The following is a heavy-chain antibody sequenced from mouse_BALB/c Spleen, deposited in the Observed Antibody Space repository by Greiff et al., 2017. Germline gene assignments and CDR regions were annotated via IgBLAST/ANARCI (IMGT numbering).Heavy chain of an antibody. V-gene: IGHV5-17*02. CDR2: ISSGSSTI. CDR1: GFTFSSFG. J-gene: IGHJ4*01. Sequence: DVHLVESGGGLVQPGGSRKLSCAASGFTFSSFGMHWVRQAPEKGLEWVAYISSGSSTIYYADTVKGRFTISRDNPKNTLFLQMTSLRSEDTAMYYCARDYDYAMDYWGQGTSFTVSS. D-gene: IGHD2-4*01. CDR3: ARDYDYAMDY.